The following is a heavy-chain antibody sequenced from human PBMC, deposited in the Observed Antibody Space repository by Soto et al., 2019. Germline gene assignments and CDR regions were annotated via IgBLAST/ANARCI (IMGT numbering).Heavy chain of an antibody. D-gene: IGHD6-13*01. CDR3: AKDGQGGYSSSWYFDY. V-gene: IGHV3-23*01. J-gene: IGHJ4*02. CDR1: GFTFSSYA. Sequence: GGSLRLSCAASGFTFSSYAMSWVRQAPGKGLEWVSAISGSGGSTYYADSVKGRFTISRDNSKNTLYLQMNSLRAEDTAVYYCAKDGQGGYSSSWYFDYWGQGTLVTVSS. CDR2: ISGSGGST.